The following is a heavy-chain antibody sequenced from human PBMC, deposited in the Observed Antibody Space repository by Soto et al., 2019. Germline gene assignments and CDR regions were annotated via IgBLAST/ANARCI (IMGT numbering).Heavy chain of an antibody. CDR2: INAGNGNT. V-gene: IGHV1-3*01. D-gene: IGHD3-22*01. Sequence: QVQLVQSGAEVKKPGASVKVSCKASGYSFTSYAMPWVRQAPGQRLEWMGGINAGNGNTKYSQTFQGRGTITRDTSARTAYMELISLRSEDTAVDFCARVSGFYYGDDWGQGTLVTVSS. J-gene: IGHJ4*02. CDR3: ARVSGFYYGDD. CDR1: GYSFTSYA.